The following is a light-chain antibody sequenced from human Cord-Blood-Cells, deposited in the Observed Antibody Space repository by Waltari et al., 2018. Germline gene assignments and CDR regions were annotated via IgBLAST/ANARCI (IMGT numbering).Light chain of an antibody. CDR3: SSYTSSSTYV. V-gene: IGLV2-14*01. CDR2: DVS. J-gene: IGLJ1*01. CDR1: SSDVGVYNY. Sequence: QSALTQPASVSGSPGQSITISCTGTSSDVGVYNYVYWYQQHPVKAPKLMHYDVSNRPSGVSNRFSGSKSGNTASLTISGLQAEDEADYYCSSYTSSSTYVFGTGTKVTVL.